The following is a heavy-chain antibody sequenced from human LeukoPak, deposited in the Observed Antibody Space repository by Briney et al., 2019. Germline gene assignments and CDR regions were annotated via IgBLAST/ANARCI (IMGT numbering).Heavy chain of an antibody. CDR3: AKDPTSDAYCGGDCYLYYFDY. D-gene: IGHD2-21*02. Sequence: GGSLRLSCAASGFTFSSYAMSWVRQAPGKGLEWVSAISGSGGSTYYADSVKGRFTISRDNSTNTLYLQMNSLRAEDTAVYYCAKDPTSDAYCGGDCYLYYFDYWGQGTLVTVSS. CDR2: ISGSGGST. V-gene: IGHV3-23*01. J-gene: IGHJ4*02. CDR1: GFTFSSYA.